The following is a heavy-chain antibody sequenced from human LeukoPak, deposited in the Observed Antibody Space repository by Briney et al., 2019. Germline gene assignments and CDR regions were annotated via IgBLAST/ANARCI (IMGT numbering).Heavy chain of an antibody. D-gene: IGHD3-10*01. J-gene: IGHJ3*02. CDR3: ARDRRVRGVIITPNDAFDI. CDR2: IIPILGIA. CDR1: GGTFSSYA. V-gene: IGHV1-69*04. Sequence: SSVKVSFKASGGTFSSYAISWVRQAPGQGLEWMGRIIPILGIANYAQKFQGRVTITADKSTSTAYMELSSLRSEDTAVYYCARDRRVRGVIITPNDAFDIWGQGTMVTVSS.